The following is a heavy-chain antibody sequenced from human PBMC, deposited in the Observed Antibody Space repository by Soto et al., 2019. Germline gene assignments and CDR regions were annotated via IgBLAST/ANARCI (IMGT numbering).Heavy chain of an antibody. D-gene: IGHD3-22*01. J-gene: IGHJ6*02. CDR2: ISSSSSTI. Sequence: GGSLRLSCAASGFTFSSYSMNWVRQAPGKGLEWVSYISSSSSTIYYADSVKGRFTISRDNAKNSLYLQMNSLRDEDTAVYYCASVYYDSSGYYYGPYGMDVWGQGTTVTVSS. CDR3: ASVYYDSSGYYYGPYGMDV. CDR1: GFTFSSYS. V-gene: IGHV3-48*02.